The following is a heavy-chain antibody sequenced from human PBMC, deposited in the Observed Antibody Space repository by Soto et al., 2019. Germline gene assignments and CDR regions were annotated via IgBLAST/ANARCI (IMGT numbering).Heavy chain of an antibody. CDR2: ISSSSSYI. V-gene: IGHV3-21*01. CDR3: ARDAPSTSANDY. Sequence: EVPLVESGGGLVKPGGSLRLSCAASGFTFSSYSMNWVRQAPGKGLEWVSSISSSSSYIYYADSVKGRFTISRDNAKNSLYLQMNSLRAEDTAVYYFARDAPSTSANDYWGQGTLVTVSS. D-gene: IGHD2-2*01. CDR1: GFTFSSYS. J-gene: IGHJ4*02.